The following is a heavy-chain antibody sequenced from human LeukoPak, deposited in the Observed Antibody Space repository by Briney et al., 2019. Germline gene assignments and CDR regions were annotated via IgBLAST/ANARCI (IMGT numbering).Heavy chain of an antibody. CDR3: ARGGRISAGGIYYFDY. D-gene: IGHD1-14*01. Sequence: SETLSPTCTVSGGSISSYYWNWIRQPPGKGLEWIGCIYSSGTTNNPSLKSRVTISGDKSKNQFSLKLSSVTAADTAVYYCARGGRISAGGIYYFDYWGQGTLVTVSS. CDR2: IYSSGTT. V-gene: IGHV4-59*01. CDR1: GGSISSYY. J-gene: IGHJ4*02.